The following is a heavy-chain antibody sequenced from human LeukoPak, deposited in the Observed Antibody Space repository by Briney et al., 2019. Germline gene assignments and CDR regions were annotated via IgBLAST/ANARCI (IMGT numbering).Heavy chain of an antibody. Sequence: PGRSLRLSCAASGFTVSSNYMSWVRQAPGKGLEWVSVIYSGGSTYYADSVKRRFTISRDNSKNTLYLQMNSLRAEDTAVYYCAREHSGHSFAYWGQGTLVTVSS. D-gene: IGHD1-26*01. CDR1: GFTVSSNY. V-gene: IGHV3-53*01. CDR2: IYSGGST. CDR3: AREHSGHSFAY. J-gene: IGHJ4*02.